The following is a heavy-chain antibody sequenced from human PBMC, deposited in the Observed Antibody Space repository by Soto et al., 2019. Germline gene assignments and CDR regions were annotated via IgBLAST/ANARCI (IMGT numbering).Heavy chain of an antibody. CDR1: GGSISSGDYY. CDR2: IYYSGST. D-gene: IGHD5-12*01. J-gene: IGHJ4*02. CDR3: ARDVVATIRGDHYFDY. V-gene: IGHV4-30-4*01. Sequence: SETLSLTCTVSGGSISSGDYYWNWIRQPPGKGLEWIGYIYYSGSTDYNPSLQSRVTISVDTSKNLVSLKLSSVTAADTAVYYCARDVVATIRGDHYFDYWSQRALVTVSS.